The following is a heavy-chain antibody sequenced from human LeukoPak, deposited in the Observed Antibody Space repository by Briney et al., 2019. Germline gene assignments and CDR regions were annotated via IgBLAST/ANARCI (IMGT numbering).Heavy chain of an antibody. V-gene: IGHV4-59*12. Sequence: SEAPSLTCTVSGGSISSYYWSWIRRPPGKGQWWIGYIYYSGSTNYNPSLKSRVTISVDTSKNQFSLKLSSVTAADTAVYYCARGAAPADYGDYAWYFDLWGRGTLVTVSS. CDR1: GGSISSYY. CDR2: IYYSGST. J-gene: IGHJ2*01. D-gene: IGHD4-17*01. CDR3: ARGAAPADYGDYAWYFDL.